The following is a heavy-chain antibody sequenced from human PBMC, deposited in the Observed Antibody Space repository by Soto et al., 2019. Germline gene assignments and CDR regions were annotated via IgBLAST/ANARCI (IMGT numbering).Heavy chain of an antibody. J-gene: IGHJ4*02. Sequence: ASVKVSCKASGYTFTSYDINWVRQATGQGLEWMGWMNPNSGNTGYARKFQGRATMTRNTSISTAYMELSSLRSEDTAVYYCARGPYSSGWYVTDYWGQGTLVTVSS. CDR1: GYTFTSYD. CDR3: ARGPYSSGWYVTDY. D-gene: IGHD6-19*01. CDR2: MNPNSGNT. V-gene: IGHV1-8*01.